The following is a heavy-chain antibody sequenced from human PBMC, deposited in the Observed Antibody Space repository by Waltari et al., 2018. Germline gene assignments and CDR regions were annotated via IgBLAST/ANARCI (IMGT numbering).Heavy chain of an antibody. V-gene: IGHV4-39*01. CDR3: ASQTSPILGVTYYFDY. CDR1: GGSISSSSYY. J-gene: IGHJ4*02. D-gene: IGHD2-8*02. CDR2: IYYSGST. Sequence: QLQLQESGPGLVKPSETLSLTCTVSGGSISSSSYYWGWIRQPPGKGLEWIGSIYYSGSTYYNPSLKSRVTISVDTSKNQFSLKLSSVTAADTAVYYCASQTSPILGVTYYFDYWGQGTLVTVSS.